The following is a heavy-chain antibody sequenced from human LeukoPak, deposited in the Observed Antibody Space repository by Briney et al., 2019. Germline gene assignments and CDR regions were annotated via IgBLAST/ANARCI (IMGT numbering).Heavy chain of an antibody. CDR3: ASTGSYFGPWFDP. J-gene: IGHJ5*02. CDR2: ISYDGSNK. D-gene: IGHD1-26*01. CDR1: GFSFSSYA. V-gene: IGHV3-30*04. Sequence: PGGSLRLSCAASGFSFSSYAMHWVRQAPGQGLEGGAVISYDGSNKSYADSVKGRFTISRDNSKNTLYLQMNSLRAEDTAVYYCASTGSYFGPWFDPWGQGTLVTVSS.